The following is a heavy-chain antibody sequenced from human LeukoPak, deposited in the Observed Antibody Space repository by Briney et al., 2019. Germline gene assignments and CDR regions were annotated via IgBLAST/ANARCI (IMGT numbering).Heavy chain of an antibody. V-gene: IGHV3-7*03. D-gene: IGHD3-10*01. CDR2: IKEDGSSQ. J-gene: IGHJ4*02. CDR1: GFTFSHSW. CDR3: ARVAVRGLDY. Sequence: GGSLRLSCVASGFTFSHSWMTWVRQAPGKGLEWVGHIKEDGSSQNYADSVKGRFTISRDNAKSSLHLQMNGLRAEDTAMYYCARVAVRGLDYWGQGTLVTVSS.